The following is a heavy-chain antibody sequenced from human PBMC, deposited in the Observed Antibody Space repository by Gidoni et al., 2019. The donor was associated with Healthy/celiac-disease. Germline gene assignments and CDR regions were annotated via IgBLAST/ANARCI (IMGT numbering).Heavy chain of an antibody. CDR3: ARHLAQAAEYDFWSGYALPFDY. V-gene: IGHV4-39*01. J-gene: IGHJ4*02. CDR2: IYYSGST. CDR1: GGSISSSSYY. D-gene: IGHD3-3*01. Sequence: LQLQESGPGLVKPSETLSLTCTVSGGSISSSSYYWGWLRQPPGKWLEWLGSIYYSGSTYYNPSLKSRVTISVDTSKNQFSLKLSSVTAADTAVYYCARHLAQAAEYDFWSGYALPFDYWGQGTLVTVSS.